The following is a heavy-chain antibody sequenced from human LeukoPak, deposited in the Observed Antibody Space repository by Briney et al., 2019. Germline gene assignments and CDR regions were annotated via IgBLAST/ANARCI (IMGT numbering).Heavy chain of an antibody. V-gene: IGHV3-23*01. CDR3: AKANWVSNADAAW. Sequence: GGSLRLSCEASGFSFSNYAMSWVRQAPARGPEWVSSIRSGGETFYADSVKGRFTLSRDDSRNTVHLQMNNLRVEDTAKYYCAKANWVSNADAAWWGQGTQVTVSS. CDR2: IRSGGET. J-gene: IGHJ4*02. CDR1: GFSFSNYA. D-gene: IGHD1-1*01.